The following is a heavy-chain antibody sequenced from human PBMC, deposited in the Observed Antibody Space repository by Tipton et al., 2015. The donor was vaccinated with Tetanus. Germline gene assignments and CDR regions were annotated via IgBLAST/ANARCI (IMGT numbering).Heavy chain of an antibody. D-gene: IGHD6-19*01. CDR2: ISGSGGST. CDR1: GFTFDDYG. Sequence: SLRLSCAASGFTFDDYGMHWVRQAPGKGLEWVSAISGSGGSTYYGDSVKGRFTISRDNSKNMLYLQMNSLRAEDTAVYYCAKDGGTSGWYIHFDYWGQGTLVTVSS. V-gene: IGHV3-23*01. CDR3: AKDGGTSGWYIHFDY. J-gene: IGHJ4*02.